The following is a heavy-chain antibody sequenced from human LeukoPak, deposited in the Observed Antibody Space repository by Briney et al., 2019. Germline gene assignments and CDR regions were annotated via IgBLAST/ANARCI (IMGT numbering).Heavy chain of an antibody. D-gene: IGHD3-3*01. CDR1: GFTFSSYA. CDR3: AVTIFGVVINSGEYFQH. J-gene: IGHJ1*01. Sequence: GGSLRLSCAASGFTFSSYAMNWVRQAPGRGLEWVSTITGSGGTTYYADSVRGRFTISRDNSKNTLYLQMNSLRAEDTAVYYCAVTIFGVVINSGEYFQHWGQGTLVTVSS. CDR2: ITGSGGTT. V-gene: IGHV3-23*01.